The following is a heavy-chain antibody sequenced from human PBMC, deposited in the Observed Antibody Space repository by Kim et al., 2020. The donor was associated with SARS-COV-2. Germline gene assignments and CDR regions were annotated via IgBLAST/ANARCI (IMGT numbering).Heavy chain of an antibody. J-gene: IGHJ2*01. D-gene: IGHD2-21*02. CDR3: ARAFNGVVTAHWYFDL. V-gene: IGHV3-53*04. CDR1: GFTVSSNY. CDR2: IYSGGST. Sequence: GGSLRLSCAASGFTVSSNYMSWVRQAPGKGLEWVSVIYSGGSTYYADSVKGRFTISRHNSKNTLYLQMNSLRAEDTAVYYCARAFNGVVTAHWYFDLWGRGTLVTVSS.